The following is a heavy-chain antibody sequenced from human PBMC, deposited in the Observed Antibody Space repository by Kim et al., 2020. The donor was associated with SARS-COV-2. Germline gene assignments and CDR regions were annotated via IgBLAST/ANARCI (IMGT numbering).Heavy chain of an antibody. D-gene: IGHD3-22*01. CDR3: ARDLTYYYDSSGYLSRYFDL. V-gene: IGHV4-31*03. J-gene: IGHJ2*01. Sequence: SETLSLTCTVSGGSISSGGYYWSWIRQHPGKGLEWIGYIYYSGSTYYNPSLKSRVTISVDTSKNQFSLKLSSVTAADTAVYYCARDLTYYYDSSGYLSRYFDLWGRGTLVTVSS. CDR1: GGSISSGGYY. CDR2: IYYSGST.